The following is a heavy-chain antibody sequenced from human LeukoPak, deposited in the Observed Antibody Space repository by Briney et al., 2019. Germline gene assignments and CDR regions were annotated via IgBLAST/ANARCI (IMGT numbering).Heavy chain of an antibody. J-gene: IGHJ4*02. Sequence: SETLSLTCTVSGGSISSYYWSWIRQPPGKGLEWIGYIYYSGSTNYNPSLKSRVTISVGTSKNQFSLKLSSVTAADTAVYYCARILYGDYGGYYFDYWGQGTLVTVSS. CDR2: IYYSGST. CDR1: GGSISSYY. D-gene: IGHD4-17*01. CDR3: ARILYGDYGGYYFDY. V-gene: IGHV4-59*01.